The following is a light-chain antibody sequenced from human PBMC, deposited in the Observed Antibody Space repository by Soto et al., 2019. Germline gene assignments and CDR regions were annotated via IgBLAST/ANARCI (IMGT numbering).Light chain of an antibody. J-gene: IGLJ2*01. CDR3: QSYDSSLSVL. V-gene: IGLV1-40*01. CDR2: ANT. Sequence: QSVLTQPPSVSGAPGQRGTISCTGSSSNIGAGYDVHWFQQLPGTAPKLLIYANTNRPSGVPDRFSGSKSGTSASLAITGLQAEYEADYYCQSYDSSLSVLFGGGTKLTVL. CDR1: SSNIGAGYD.